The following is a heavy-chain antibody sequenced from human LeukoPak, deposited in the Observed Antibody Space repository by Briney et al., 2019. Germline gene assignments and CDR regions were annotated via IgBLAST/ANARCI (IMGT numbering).Heavy chain of an antibody. Sequence: SQTLSLTRIVSGGSISSYYWSWIRQPPGKGLECIGYMSKSGSTNYNPSLQSRVTILVDTSKNQFSLKLSSATAADTAVYYCARHKGSSTWYPFDYWGQGTLVTVSS. V-gene: IGHV4-59*08. D-gene: IGHD6-13*01. CDR3: ARHKGSSTWYPFDY. CDR2: MSKSGST. J-gene: IGHJ4*02. CDR1: GGSISSYY.